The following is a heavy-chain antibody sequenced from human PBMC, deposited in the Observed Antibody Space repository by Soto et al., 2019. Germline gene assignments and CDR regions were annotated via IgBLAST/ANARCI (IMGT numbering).Heavy chain of an antibody. CDR2: ISGNGGSA. CDR1: GFTFSSYA. Sequence: GGSLRFSCAASGFTFSSYAMSWVRQAPGKGLEWVSAISGNGGSAYYADSVKGRFTFSRDNSKNTLFLQMNSLRAEDTAVYYCAKGGFCSGATCYVDYWGQGTLVTGSS. J-gene: IGHJ4*02. V-gene: IGHV3-23*01. D-gene: IGHD2-15*01. CDR3: AKGGFCSGATCYVDY.